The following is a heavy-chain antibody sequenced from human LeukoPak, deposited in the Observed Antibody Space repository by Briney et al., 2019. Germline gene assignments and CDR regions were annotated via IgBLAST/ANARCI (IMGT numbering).Heavy chain of an antibody. CDR1: GFTFSSYA. D-gene: IGHD4-17*01. CDR2: ISYDGSNK. J-gene: IGHJ6*03. CDR3: ARDTHGDYSYYYYYYYMDV. Sequence: GGSLRLSCAASGFTFSSYAMHWVRQAPGKGLEWVAVISYDGSNKYYADSVKGRFTISRDNSKNTLYLQMNSLRAEDTAVYYCARDTHGDYSYYYYYYYMDVWGKGTTVTVSS. V-gene: IGHV3-30*04.